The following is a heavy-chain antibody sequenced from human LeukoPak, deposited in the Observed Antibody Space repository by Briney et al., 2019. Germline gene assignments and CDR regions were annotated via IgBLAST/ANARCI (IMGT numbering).Heavy chain of an antibody. V-gene: IGHV1-18*04. D-gene: IGHD3-22*01. J-gene: IGHJ4*02. CDR2: ISAYNGDT. Sequence: ASVKVSCKASGYTFTGYYMHWVRQAPGQGLEWMGWISAYNGDTNFAQNFQGRVTMTTDTSTSTAYMELRSLRSDDTAVYYCARDYYDNSGYYSHSGGYWGQGTLVTVSS. CDR3: ARDYYDNSGYYSHSGGY. CDR1: GYTFTGYY.